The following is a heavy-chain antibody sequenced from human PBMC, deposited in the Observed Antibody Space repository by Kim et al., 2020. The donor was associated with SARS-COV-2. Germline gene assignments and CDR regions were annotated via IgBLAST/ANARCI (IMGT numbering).Heavy chain of an antibody. CDR3: TTFSGYDLALHY. D-gene: IGHD5-12*01. V-gene: IGHV3-15*01. J-gene: IGHJ4*02. Sequence: TAPVKGRFTISRDDSKTTLYLQMNSLKTEDTAVYYCTTFSGYDLALHYWGQGTLVTVSS.